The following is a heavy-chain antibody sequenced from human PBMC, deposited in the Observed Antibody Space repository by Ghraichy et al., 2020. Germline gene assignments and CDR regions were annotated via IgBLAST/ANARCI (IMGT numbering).Heavy chain of an antibody. CDR3: ARDPRWLQLYYFDY. J-gene: IGHJ4*02. Sequence: GVLRLSCAASGFTFSSYAMHWVRQAPGKGLEWVAVISYDGSNKYYADSVKGRFTISRDNSKNTLYLQMNSLRAEDTAVYYCARDPRWLQLYYFDYWGQGTLVTVSS. V-gene: IGHV3-30*04. CDR2: ISYDGSNK. D-gene: IGHD5-24*01. CDR1: GFTFSSYA.